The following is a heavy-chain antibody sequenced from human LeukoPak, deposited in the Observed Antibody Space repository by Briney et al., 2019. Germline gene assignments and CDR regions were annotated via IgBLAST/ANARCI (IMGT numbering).Heavy chain of an antibody. J-gene: IGHJ5*02. CDR1: GGTFSSYA. Sequence: GASVKVSCKASGGTFSSYAISWVRQAPGQGLEWMGGIIPIFGTANYAQKFQGRVTITADKSTSTAYMELSSLKSEDTAVYYCARVMGQWLVDRVRYNWFDPWGQGTLVTVSS. D-gene: IGHD6-19*01. CDR2: IIPIFGTA. CDR3: ARVMGQWLVDRVRYNWFDP. V-gene: IGHV1-69*06.